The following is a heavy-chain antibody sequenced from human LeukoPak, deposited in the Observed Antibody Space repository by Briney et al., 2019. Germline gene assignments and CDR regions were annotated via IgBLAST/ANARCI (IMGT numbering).Heavy chain of an antibody. CDR3: ARKGSVDTANTQLGGYYYYGMDV. D-gene: IGHD5-18*01. J-gene: IGHJ6*02. Sequence: GGSLRLSCAASGFTFSSYAMSWVRQAPGKGLEWVSAISGSGGSTYYADSVKGRFTISRDNSKNTLYLQMNSLRAEDTAVYYCARKGSVDTANTQLGGYYYYGMDVWGQGTTVTVSS. V-gene: IGHV3-23*01. CDR2: ISGSGGST. CDR1: GFTFSSYA.